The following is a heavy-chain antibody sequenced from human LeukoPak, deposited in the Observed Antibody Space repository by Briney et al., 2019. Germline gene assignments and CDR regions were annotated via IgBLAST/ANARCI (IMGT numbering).Heavy chain of an antibody. CDR2: INPNSGGT. CDR1: GYTFTGYY. J-gene: IGHJ6*03. V-gene: IGHV1-2*02. Sequence: GASVKVSCKASGYTFTGYYMHWVRQAPGQGLEWMGWINPNSGGTNYAQKFQGRVTMTRDTSISTAYMELSRLRSEDTAVYYCATIHVGYGIYYMDVWGKGTTVTVSS. CDR3: ATIHVGYGIYYMDV. D-gene: IGHD2-15*01.